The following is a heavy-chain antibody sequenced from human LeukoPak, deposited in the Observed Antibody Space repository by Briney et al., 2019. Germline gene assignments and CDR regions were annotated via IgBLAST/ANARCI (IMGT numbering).Heavy chain of an antibody. Sequence: GGSLRLSCAASGFTFSSYCMHWVRQRPGKGLVWVSRIHLDGRTTNYADSVKGRFTLSRDSAKNTLSLEMNSLRPEDTSVYYCARGGSPADYWGQGTLVSVSS. V-gene: IGHV3-74*01. D-gene: IGHD3-16*01. CDR3: ARGGSPADY. CDR1: GFTFSSYC. CDR2: IHLDGRTT. J-gene: IGHJ4*02.